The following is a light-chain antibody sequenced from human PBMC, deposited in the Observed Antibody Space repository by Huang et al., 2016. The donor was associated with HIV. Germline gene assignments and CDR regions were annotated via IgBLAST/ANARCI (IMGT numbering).Light chain of an antibody. Sequence: EIVLTQSPTTLSLSPGERATLPCRASHSVNRYLAWYQQKPGQAPRLLIYDASKRATGMPARCSGSGSGTDVTLTISSLEPEDFAVYYCQQRSNWPPITFGQGTRLEIK. CDR3: QQRSNWPPIT. CDR2: DAS. V-gene: IGKV3-11*01. CDR1: HSVNRY. J-gene: IGKJ5*01.